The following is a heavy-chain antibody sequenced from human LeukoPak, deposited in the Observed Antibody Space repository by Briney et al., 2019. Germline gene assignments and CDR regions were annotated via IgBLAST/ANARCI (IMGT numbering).Heavy chain of an antibody. V-gene: IGHV3-23*01. CDR1: GFTFSSYA. CDR3: AKVSRYFDWLLPFDY. J-gene: IGHJ4*02. Sequence: GGSLRLSCAASGFTFSSYAMSWVRQAPGKGLEWVSAISGSGGSTHYADSVKGRFTISRDNSKNTLYLQMNSLRAEDTAVYYCAKVSRYFDWLLPFDYWGQGTLVTVSS. D-gene: IGHD3-9*01. CDR2: ISGSGGST.